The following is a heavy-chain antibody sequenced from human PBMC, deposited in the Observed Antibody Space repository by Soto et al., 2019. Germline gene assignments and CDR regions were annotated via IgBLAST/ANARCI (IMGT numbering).Heavy chain of an antibody. CDR2: ISYDGSNK. Sequence: GGSLRLSCAASGFTFSSYGMHWVRQAPGKGLEWVAVISYDGSNKYYADSVKGRFTISRDNSKNTLYLQMNSLRAEGTAVYYCAKDSGYSPDYWGQGTLVTVSS. D-gene: IGHD5-12*01. J-gene: IGHJ4*02. CDR3: AKDSGYSPDY. V-gene: IGHV3-30*18. CDR1: GFTFSSYG.